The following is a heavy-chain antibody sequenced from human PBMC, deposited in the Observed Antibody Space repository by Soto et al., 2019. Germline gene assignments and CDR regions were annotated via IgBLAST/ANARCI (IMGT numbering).Heavy chain of an antibody. Sequence: GGSLRLSCAASGFTFSSYAMHWVRQAPGKGLEYVSAISSNGGSTYYANSVKGRFTISRDNSKNTLYLQMGSLRAEDMAVYYCARASYDILTGYYTPRDYWGQGTLVTVSS. CDR1: GFTFSSYA. CDR3: ARASYDILTGYYTPRDY. V-gene: IGHV3-64*01. CDR2: ISSNGGST. D-gene: IGHD3-9*01. J-gene: IGHJ4*02.